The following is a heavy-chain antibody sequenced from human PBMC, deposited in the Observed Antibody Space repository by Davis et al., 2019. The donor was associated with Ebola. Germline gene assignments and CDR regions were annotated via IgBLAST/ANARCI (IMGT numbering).Heavy chain of an antibody. D-gene: IGHD3-3*01. CDR2: IYYSGST. Sequence: MPSETLSLTCTVSGGSISSSSYYWGWIRQPPGKGLEWIGSIYYSGSTYYNPSLKSRVTISVDTSKNQFSLKLSSVTAADTAVYYCARVHYDFWSGYYSDNWFDPWGQGTLVTVSS. CDR3: ARVHYDFWSGYYSDNWFDP. V-gene: IGHV4-39*07. J-gene: IGHJ5*02. CDR1: GGSISSSSYY.